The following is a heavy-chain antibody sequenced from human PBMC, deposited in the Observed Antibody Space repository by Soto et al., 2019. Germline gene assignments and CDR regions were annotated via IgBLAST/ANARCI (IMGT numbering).Heavy chain of an antibody. V-gene: IGHV4-61*01. CDR3: ARYSIPYYFDY. J-gene: IGHJ4*02. CDR1: GGSVSSGSYY. D-gene: IGHD2-21*01. Sequence: QVQLQESGPGLVKPSETLSLTCTVSGGSVSSGSYYWSWIRQPPGKGLEWIGYIYYSGSTNYNPSLKSRVTISVDTSKNQFSLKLSSVTAADTAVYYCARYSIPYYFDYWGQGTLVTVSS. CDR2: IYYSGST.